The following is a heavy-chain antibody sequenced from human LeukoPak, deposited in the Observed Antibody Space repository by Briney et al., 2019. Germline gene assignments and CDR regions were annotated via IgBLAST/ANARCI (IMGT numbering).Heavy chain of an antibody. Sequence: PSGTLSLTCAVSGGSISSSNWWSWVRQPPGKGLEWIGEIHHSGSTNYNPSLKSRVTISVDTSKNQFSLKLSSVTAADTAVYYCARRRQLVLGWFDPWGQGTLVTVSS. CDR3: ARRRQLVLGWFDP. V-gene: IGHV4-4*02. CDR2: IHHSGST. CDR1: GGSISSSNW. J-gene: IGHJ5*02. D-gene: IGHD6-6*01.